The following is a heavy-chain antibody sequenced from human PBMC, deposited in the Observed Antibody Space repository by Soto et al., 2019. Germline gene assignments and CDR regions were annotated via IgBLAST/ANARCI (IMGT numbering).Heavy chain of an antibody. CDR1: GYTFTSYY. CDR2: INPSGGST. J-gene: IGHJ4*02. D-gene: IGHD5-18*01. V-gene: IGHV1-46*01. Sequence: GASVKVSCKASGYTFTSYYMHRVRQATGQGLEWMGIINPSGGSTSYPQEFQGRVTMTWDTSTSTVYMELSSLRSEDTAVYYCARDGGYSYGSGRRFDYWGQGTLVTVSS. CDR3: ARDGGYSYGSGRRFDY.